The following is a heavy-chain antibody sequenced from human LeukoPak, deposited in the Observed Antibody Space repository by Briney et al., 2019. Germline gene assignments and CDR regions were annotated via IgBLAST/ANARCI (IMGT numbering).Heavy chain of an antibody. D-gene: IGHD6-25*01. V-gene: IGHV3-74*01. J-gene: IGHJ4*02. CDR1: GFTFSSYW. CDR2: INSDGRNT. CDR3: ARGGSITAAPDY. Sequence: GGSLRLSCAASGFTFSSYWMHWVRQAPGKGLVWVSRINSDGRNTSYADSVKGRFTISRDNAKNPLYLQMNSLRAEDTAVYFCARGGSITAAPDYWGQGTLVTVSS.